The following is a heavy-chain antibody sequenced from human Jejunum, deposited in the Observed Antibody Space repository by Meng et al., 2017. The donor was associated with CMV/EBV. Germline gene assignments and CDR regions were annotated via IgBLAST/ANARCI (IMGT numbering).Heavy chain of an antibody. Sequence: SCAASGFTFSTYDMYWVRQPTGKGLEWVSTIETTGDTYYAASLKGRFTISRENAENSLYLQMNSLRAGDTAVYYCARGSMFSAWGQGIMVTVSS. J-gene: IGHJ3*01. CDR2: IETTGDT. CDR1: GFTFSTYD. CDR3: ARGSMFSA. V-gene: IGHV3-13*01. D-gene: IGHD3-10*02.